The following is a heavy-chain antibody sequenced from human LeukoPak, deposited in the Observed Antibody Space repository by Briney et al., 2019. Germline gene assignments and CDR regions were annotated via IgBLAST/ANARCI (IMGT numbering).Heavy chain of an antibody. CDR3: ARDSGRRGAPRTDYWYFDL. J-gene: IGHJ2*01. Sequence: SQTLSLTCTVSGGSISSGGYYWSWIRQPPGKGLEWIGYIYHSGSTYYNPSLKSRVTISVDRSKNQFSLKLSSVTATDTAVYYCARDSGRRGAPRTDYWYFDLWGRGTLVTVSS. CDR1: GGSISSGGYY. CDR2: IYHSGST. V-gene: IGHV4-30-2*01. D-gene: IGHD3-10*01.